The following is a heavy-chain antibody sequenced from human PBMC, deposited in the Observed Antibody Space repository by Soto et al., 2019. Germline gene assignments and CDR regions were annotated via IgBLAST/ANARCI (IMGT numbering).Heavy chain of an antibody. J-gene: IGHJ3*01. CDR1: GFTFSSYA. CDR2: ISGGGGST. V-gene: IGHV3-23*01. Sequence: EVQLLGSGGGLVQPGGSLRLSCAASGFTFSSYAMSWVRQAPRKGLEWVSTISGGGGSTYSADSVKGRFTISRDNSKNTVYLQMNSLRAEDTAVYYCAKPTVTTAWGTFAFWGQGTMVTVSS. CDR3: AKPTVTTAWGTFAF. D-gene: IGHD4-17*01.